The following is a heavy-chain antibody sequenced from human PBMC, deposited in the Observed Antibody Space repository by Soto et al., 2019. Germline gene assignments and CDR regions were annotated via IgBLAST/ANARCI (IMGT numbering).Heavy chain of an antibody. V-gene: IGHV4-39*01. D-gene: IGHD2-21*02. CDR1: GESISSSSYY. Sequence: SDTLSLTCIVSGESISSSSYYWGWIRQPPGKGLEWIGSIYYSGRTYYNPSFKSRVTISIDTSKNQFSLKLSSVTATDTAVYYCARQRTTVVTQAYFDHWGQGXLVTVSS. CDR2: IYYSGRT. CDR3: ARQRTTVVTQAYFDH. J-gene: IGHJ4*02.